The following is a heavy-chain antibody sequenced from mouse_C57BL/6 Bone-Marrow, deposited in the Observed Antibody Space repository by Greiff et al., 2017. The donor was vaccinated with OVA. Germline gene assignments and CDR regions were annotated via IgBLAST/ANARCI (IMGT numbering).Heavy chain of an antibody. CDR2: ILPGRGST. J-gene: IGHJ4*01. CDR1: GYTFTGYW. D-gene: IGHD1-1*01. Sequence: VQLQESGAELMKPGASVKLSCKATGYTFTGYWIEWVKQRPGHGLEWIGEILPGRGSTNYNEKFKGKATFTADTSSNTAYMQLSSLTTEDSAIYYCARGIYYYGSSLMDYWGQGTSVTVSS. CDR3: ARGIYYYGSSLMDY. V-gene: IGHV1-9*01.